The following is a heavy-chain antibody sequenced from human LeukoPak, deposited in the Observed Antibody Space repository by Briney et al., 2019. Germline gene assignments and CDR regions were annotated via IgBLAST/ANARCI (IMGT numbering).Heavy chain of an antibody. CDR2: IYNSGST. V-gene: IGHV3-53*01. D-gene: IGHD1-26*01. CDR3: VRSLCVGVYAGGY. Sequence: PGGSLRLSCAVSGFTVSSNYMSWVRQAPGKGLEWVSVIYNSGSTFYADSVKGRFTISRDNSENTLYLQMNSLRAEDTAVYYCVRSLCVGVYAGGYWGQGTVVTVS. CDR1: GFTVSSNY. J-gene: IGHJ4*02.